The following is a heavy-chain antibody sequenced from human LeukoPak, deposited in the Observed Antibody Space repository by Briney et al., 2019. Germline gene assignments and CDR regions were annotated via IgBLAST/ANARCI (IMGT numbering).Heavy chain of an antibody. CDR1: GNTFTSYG. D-gene: IGHD3-22*01. CDR2: ISAYNGNT. CDR3: ARVRYYDSSGYYTYGMDV. V-gene: IGHV1-18*01. J-gene: IGHJ6*02. Sequence: ASVKVSCKAPGNTFTSYGISWVRQPPGQGLKWMGWISAYNGNTNYAQKLQGRVTMTTDTSTSTAYMELRSLRSDDTAVYYCARVRYYDSSGYYTYGMDVWGQGTTVTVSS.